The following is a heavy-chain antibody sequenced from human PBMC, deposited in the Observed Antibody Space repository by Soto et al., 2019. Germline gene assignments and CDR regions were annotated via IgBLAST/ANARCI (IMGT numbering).Heavy chain of an antibody. CDR1: GFTFSSYS. CDR2: ISSSSSYI. CDR3: ARVFITRYYDFWSGYHAPYGMDV. Sequence: PGGSLRLSCAASGFTFSSYSMNWVRQAPGKGLEWVSSISSSSSYIYYADSVKGRFTISRDNAKNSLYLQMNSLRAEDTAVYYCARVFITRYYDFWSGYHAPYGMDVWGQGTTVTVSS. D-gene: IGHD3-3*01. J-gene: IGHJ6*02. V-gene: IGHV3-21*01.